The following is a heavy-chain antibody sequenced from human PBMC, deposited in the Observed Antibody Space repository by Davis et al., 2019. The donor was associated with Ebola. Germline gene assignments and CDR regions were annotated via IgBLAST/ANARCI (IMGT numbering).Heavy chain of an antibody. Sequence: ASVKVSCKASGYTFTSYYMHWVRQAPGQGLEWMGIINPSGGSTSYAQKFQGRVTMTRDTSTSTVYMELSSLRSEDTAVYYCASSYDILTGYYPQGPFDYWGQGTLVTVSS. D-gene: IGHD3-9*01. J-gene: IGHJ4*02. CDR1: GYTFTSYY. CDR3: ASSYDILTGYYPQGPFDY. CDR2: INPSGGST. V-gene: IGHV1-46*01.